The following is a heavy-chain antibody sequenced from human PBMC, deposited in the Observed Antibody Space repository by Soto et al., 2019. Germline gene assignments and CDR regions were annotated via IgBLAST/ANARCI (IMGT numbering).Heavy chain of an antibody. V-gene: IGHV4-31*03. CDR3: ARWWSGSRQGFDP. J-gene: IGHJ5*02. CDR2: IHYSGST. D-gene: IGHD3-3*01. CDR1: GGSISSGDYY. Sequence: QVQLQESGPGLVKPSQTLSLTCTVSGGSISSGDYYWSWIRQHPGKGLEWIGYIHYSGSTYYHPSLKSRVTSSVHTSKNQFSLKPSSVPAAATAVYYCARWWSGSRQGFDPWGQGTLVTVSS.